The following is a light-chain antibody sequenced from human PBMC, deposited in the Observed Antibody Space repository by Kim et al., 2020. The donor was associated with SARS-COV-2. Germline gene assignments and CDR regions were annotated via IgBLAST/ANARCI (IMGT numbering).Light chain of an antibody. CDR1: QYVSRIY. Sequence: SLGERATLSCSASQYVSRIYLAWYQQKPGQSPRLLISDTSSRATGTPDRFSGSWTGTDFILTITKLEPEDFAVYYCLQYGGSPWTFGQGTKVDIK. V-gene: IGKV3-20*01. CDR3: LQYGGSPWT. J-gene: IGKJ1*01. CDR2: DTS.